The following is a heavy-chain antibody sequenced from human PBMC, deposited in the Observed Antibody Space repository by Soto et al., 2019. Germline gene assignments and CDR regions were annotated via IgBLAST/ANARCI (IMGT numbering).Heavy chain of an antibody. CDR1: GYTFTSYY. J-gene: IGHJ4*02. Sequence: QVQLVQSGAEVKKPGASVKISCKASGYTFTSYYMHWVRQAPGQGLEWMGRIDPGGGSTRYSQKFQGRVTMTSDTSASTVQMELSSLRPDDTAEYYCASERVSNYGLRFEVFFYWGQGTLVTVSS. V-gene: IGHV1-46*01. CDR3: ASERVSNYGLRFEVFFY. CDR2: IDPGGGST. D-gene: IGHD4-17*01.